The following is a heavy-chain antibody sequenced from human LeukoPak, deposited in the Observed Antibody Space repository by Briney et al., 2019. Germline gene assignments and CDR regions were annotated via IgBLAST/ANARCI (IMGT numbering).Heavy chain of an antibody. Sequence: KPSGTLSLTCAVSGGSISRSNWWSWVRQPPGKGLEWIGEIYHSGSTNYNPSLKSRVTISVDKSKNQFSLKLSSVTAADTAVYYCAREGYDDSGAWYFDLWGRGTLVTVSS. CDR2: IYHSGST. CDR3: AREGYDDSGAWYFDL. V-gene: IGHV4-4*02. CDR1: GGSISRSNW. J-gene: IGHJ2*01. D-gene: IGHD3-3*01.